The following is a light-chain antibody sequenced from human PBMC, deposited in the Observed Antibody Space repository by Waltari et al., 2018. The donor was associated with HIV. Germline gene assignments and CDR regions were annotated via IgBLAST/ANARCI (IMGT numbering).Light chain of an antibody. Sequence: QSALTQPASVSGSPGQSITVSCTGTSSDIGTYDLVSWYQQEPGKAPKLTIHDVTARPSVVSSRVSGSKSGNTAFLTISGLQVEDESLYFCCSFSPNGASWVFGGGTKVTVL. CDR1: SSDIGTYDL. CDR2: DVT. V-gene: IGLV2-23*02. CDR3: CSFSPNGASWV. J-gene: IGLJ3*02.